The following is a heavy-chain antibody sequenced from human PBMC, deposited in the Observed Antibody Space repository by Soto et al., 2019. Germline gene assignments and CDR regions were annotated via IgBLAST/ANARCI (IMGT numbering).Heavy chain of an antibody. CDR1: GFTFSSYA. J-gene: IGHJ6*02. D-gene: IGHD3-3*01. CDR2: ISGSGGST. CDR3: AKGIDYDLWSGSLGYYYYGMDV. V-gene: IGHV3-23*01. Sequence: GGSLRLSCAASGFTFSSYAMSWVRQAPGKGLEWVSAISGSGGSTYYADSVKGRFTISRDNSKNTLYLQMNSLRAEDTAVYYCAKGIDYDLWSGSLGYYYYGMDVWGQGTTVTVSS.